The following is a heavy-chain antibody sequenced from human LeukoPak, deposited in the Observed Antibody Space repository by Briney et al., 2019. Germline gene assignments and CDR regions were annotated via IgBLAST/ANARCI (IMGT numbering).Heavy chain of an antibody. Sequence: PSQTLSLTCTVSGGSISSGSYYWSWIRQPAGKELEWIGRIYTSGSTNYNPSLKCRVTISVDTSKNQFSLKLSSVTAADTAVYYCASGNYDFWSGSRGSTLDYWGQGTLVTVSS. CDR2: IYTSGST. J-gene: IGHJ4*02. D-gene: IGHD3-3*01. CDR1: GGSISSGSYY. CDR3: ASGNYDFWSGSRGSTLDY. V-gene: IGHV4-61*02.